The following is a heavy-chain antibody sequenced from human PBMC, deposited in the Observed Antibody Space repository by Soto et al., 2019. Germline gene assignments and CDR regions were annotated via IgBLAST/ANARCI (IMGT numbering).Heavy chain of an antibody. CDR2: ISAYNGNT. D-gene: IGHD6-6*01. V-gene: IGHV1-18*01. J-gene: IGHJ3*02. Sequence: ASVKVSCKASGYTFTIYGISWVRQAPGQGLEWMGWISAYNGNTNYAQKLQGRVTMTTDTSTSTAYMELRSLRSDDTAVYYCARDVAAGPRGDAFDIWGQGTMVTVSS. CDR1: GYTFTIYG. CDR3: ARDVAAGPRGDAFDI.